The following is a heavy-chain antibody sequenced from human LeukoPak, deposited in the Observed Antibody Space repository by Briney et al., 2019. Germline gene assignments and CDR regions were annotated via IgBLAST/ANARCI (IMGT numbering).Heavy chain of an antibody. CDR3: ARLYYYGSGSYYKALGYGMDV. CDR1: GGSFSGYY. V-gene: IGHV4-34*01. Sequence: SETLSLTCAVYGGSFSGYYWSWIRQPPGKGLEWIGEINHSGATNYNSSLKSRVTISVDTSKSLFSLKLSSVTAADTAVYYCARLYYYGSGSYYKALGYGMDVWGQGTTVTVSS. D-gene: IGHD3-10*01. J-gene: IGHJ6*02. CDR2: INHSGAT.